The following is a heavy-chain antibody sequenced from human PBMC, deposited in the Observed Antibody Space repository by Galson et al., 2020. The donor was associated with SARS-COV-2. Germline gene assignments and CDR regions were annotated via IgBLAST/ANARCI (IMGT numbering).Heavy chain of an antibody. CDR3: ARDPFYGDYPAYFDR. J-gene: IGHJ2*01. CDR1: GFTFSSYS. Sequence: GESLKISCAASGFTFSSYSMNWVRQAPGKGLEWVSSISSSSSYIYYADSVKGRFTISRDNATNSLYLQMNSLRAEATAVYYCARDPFYGDYPAYFDRWSRGTLVTVAS. CDR2: ISSSSSYI. D-gene: IGHD4-17*01. V-gene: IGHV3-21*01.